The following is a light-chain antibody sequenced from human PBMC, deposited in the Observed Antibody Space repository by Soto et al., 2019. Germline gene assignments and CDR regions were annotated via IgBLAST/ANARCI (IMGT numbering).Light chain of an antibody. J-gene: IGKJ4*01. CDR3: QQRSNWPPGLT. CDR1: QSVSSY. Sequence: EIVLTQSPATLSLSPGERATLSCRASQSVSSYLAWYQQKPGQAPRLLIYDASNRATGIPARFSGSGSGTNFTLPISSLEPEDFAVYYCQQRSNWPPGLTFGGGTKVDIK. CDR2: DAS. V-gene: IGKV3-11*01.